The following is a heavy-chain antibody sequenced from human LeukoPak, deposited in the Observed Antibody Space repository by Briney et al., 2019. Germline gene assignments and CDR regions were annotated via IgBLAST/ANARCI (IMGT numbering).Heavy chain of an antibody. CDR2: IYHSGSN. CDR1: GYSIRNGYY. J-gene: IGHJ3*02. Sequence: SETLSLTCTVSGYSIRNGYYWGWIRQPPGKGLEWIGTIYHSGSNFYNPSLKSRVTISVDTSKNQFSLKLSSVTAADTAVYYCARDFLALNTYYYDSSGYPLCAFDIWGQGTMVTVSS. D-gene: IGHD3-22*01. V-gene: IGHV4-38-2*02. CDR3: ARDFLALNTYYYDSSGYPLCAFDI.